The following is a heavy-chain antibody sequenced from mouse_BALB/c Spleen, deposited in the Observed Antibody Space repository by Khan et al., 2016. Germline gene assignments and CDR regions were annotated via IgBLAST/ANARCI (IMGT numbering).Heavy chain of an antibody. CDR3: ARNWAVDY. Sequence: QVRLQQSGAELMKPGASVKISCRATGYTFSSYWIEWIKQRPGHGLEWIGQILPGSGSTHYNENFKGKATVTADTSSNTVYMQLSSLTSEDSAVYYCARNWAVDYWGQGTTLTVSS. CDR2: ILPGSGST. D-gene: IGHD4-1*01. J-gene: IGHJ2*01. V-gene: IGHV1-9*01. CDR1: GYTFSSYW.